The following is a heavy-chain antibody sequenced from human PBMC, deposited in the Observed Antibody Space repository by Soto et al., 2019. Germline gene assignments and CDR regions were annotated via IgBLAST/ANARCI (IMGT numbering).Heavy chain of an antibody. CDR2: IRFDGSNE. Sequence: QEQLVESGGGVVQPGTSLRLSCAVPGGIFHGYGMHWVRQAPGKGLEWVAIIRFDGSNEEYADSVKGRFTISRDNSKNDLYLQMNTLGAEDTAVYYCARDGIGGTVFRGYLDYWGRETVVTVSS. D-gene: IGHD1-7*01. CDR1: GGIFHGYG. V-gene: IGHV3-33*01. J-gene: IGHJ4*02. CDR3: ARDGIGGTVFRGYLDY.